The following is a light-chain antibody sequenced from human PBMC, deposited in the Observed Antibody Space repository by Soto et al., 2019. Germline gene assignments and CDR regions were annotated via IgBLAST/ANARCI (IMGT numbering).Light chain of an antibody. Sequence: DIQMTQSPSTLSASVGDRVTITCRASQSISIWLAWYQQKPGKAPKLLICKASSLESGVPSRFSGSGSGTEFTLTINSLQPDDFATYYCQQYNSDSTFGQGTKVEIK. V-gene: IGKV1-5*03. CDR3: QQYNSDST. J-gene: IGKJ1*01. CDR1: QSISIW. CDR2: KAS.